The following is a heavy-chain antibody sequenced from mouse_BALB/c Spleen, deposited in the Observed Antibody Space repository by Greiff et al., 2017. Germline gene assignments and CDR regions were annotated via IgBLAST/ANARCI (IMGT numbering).Heavy chain of an antibody. V-gene: IGHV5-12-1*01. Sequence: EVQLVESGGGLVKPGGSLKLSCAASGFAFSSYDMSWVRQTPEKRLEWVAYISSGGGSTYYPDTVKGRFTISRDNAKNTLYLQMSSLKSEDTAMYYCARQVDYYGSSPWYFDVWGAGTTVTVSS. CDR2: ISSGGGST. D-gene: IGHD1-1*01. CDR3: ARQVDYYGSSPWYFDV. CDR1: GFAFSSYD. J-gene: IGHJ1*01.